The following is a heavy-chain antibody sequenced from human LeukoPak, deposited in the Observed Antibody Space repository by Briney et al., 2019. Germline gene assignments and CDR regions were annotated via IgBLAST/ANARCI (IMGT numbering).Heavy chain of an antibody. CDR2: IIPILGIA. D-gene: IGHD3-10*01. V-gene: IGHV1-69*04. CDR3: ASPGGTMVRGVFPDGYFDY. CDR1: GGTFSSYA. J-gene: IGHJ4*02. Sequence: GASVKVSCKASGGTFSSYAISWVRQAPGQGLEWMGRIIPILGIANYAQKFQGRVTITADKSTSTAYMELSSLRSEDTAVYYCASPGGTMVRGVFPDGYFDYWGQGTLVTVSS.